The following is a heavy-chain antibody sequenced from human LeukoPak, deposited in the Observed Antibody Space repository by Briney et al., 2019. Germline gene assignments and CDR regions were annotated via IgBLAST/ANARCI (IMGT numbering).Heavy chain of an antibody. CDR2: IYHSGST. V-gene: IGHV4-4*02. CDR1: GGSISSSNW. CDR3: ARVGYYGSGSA. D-gene: IGHD3-10*01. J-gene: IGHJ5*02. Sequence: SETLSLTCAVSGGSISSSNWWSWVRPPPGKGLEWIGEIYHSGSTNYNPSLKSRVTISVDKSKNQFSLKLSSVTAADTTVYYCARVGYYGSGSAWGQGTLVTVSS.